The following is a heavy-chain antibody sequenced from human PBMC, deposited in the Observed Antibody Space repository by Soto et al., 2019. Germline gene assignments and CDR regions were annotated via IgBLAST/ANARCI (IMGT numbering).Heavy chain of an antibody. CDR3: ARDSIWFGELLGPFDYYYYGMDV. CDR2: IYYSGST. Sequence: ASETLSLTCTVSGGSISSYYWSWIRQPPGKGLEWIGYIYYSGSTNYNPSLKSQVTISVDTSKNQFSLKLSSVTAADTAVYYCARDSIWFGELLGPFDYYYYGMDVWGQGTTVTVSS. D-gene: IGHD3-10*01. J-gene: IGHJ6*02. CDR1: GGSISSYY. V-gene: IGHV4-59*01.